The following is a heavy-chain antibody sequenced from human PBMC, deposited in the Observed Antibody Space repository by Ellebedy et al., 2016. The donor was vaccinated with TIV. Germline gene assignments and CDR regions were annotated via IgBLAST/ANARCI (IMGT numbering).Heavy chain of an antibody. CDR2: IYPGDSDT. CDR3: ARHSGGFYYYYGMDV. V-gene: IGHV5-51*01. Sequence: GGSLRLSXKGSGYSFTSYWIGWVRQMPGKGLEWMGIIYPGDSDTRYSPSFQGQVTISADKSISTAYLQWSSLKASDTAMYYCARHSGGFYYYYGMDVWGQGTTVTVSS. J-gene: IGHJ6*02. CDR1: GYSFTSYW. D-gene: IGHD2-15*01.